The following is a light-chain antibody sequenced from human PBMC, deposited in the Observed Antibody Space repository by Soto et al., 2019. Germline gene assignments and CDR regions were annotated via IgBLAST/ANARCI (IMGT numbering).Light chain of an antibody. CDR3: QTWGTGTGV. Sequence: QLVLTQSPSASASLGDSVKLTCTLSSGHSSYAIAWHQQQPEKGPRYLMKLNSDGSHSKGDGIPDRFSGSSSGAERYLTISSLQSEDEADYYCQTWGTGTGVFGGGTKLTVL. CDR1: SGHSSYA. V-gene: IGLV4-69*01. CDR2: LNSDGSH. J-gene: IGLJ3*02.